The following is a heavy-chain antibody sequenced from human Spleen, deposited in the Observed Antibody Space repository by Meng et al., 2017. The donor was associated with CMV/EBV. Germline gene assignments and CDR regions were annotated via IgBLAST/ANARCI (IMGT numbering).Heavy chain of an antibody. CDR3: ARGLATASFWFDS. J-gene: IGHJ5*01. Sequence: SETLSLTGSVSGVSISGDGFYWSWLRQHPGRGLEWIGSIYHSGNTDYNPALKSRLTMSVDTSKNQFSLSLSAVTAAETAVYYCARGLATASFWFDSWGQGTLVTVSS. CDR1: GVSISGDGFY. D-gene: IGHD6-13*01. CDR2: IYHSGNT. V-gene: IGHV4-31*03.